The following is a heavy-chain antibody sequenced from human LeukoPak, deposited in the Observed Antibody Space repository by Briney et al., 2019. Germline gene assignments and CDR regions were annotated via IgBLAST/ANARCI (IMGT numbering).Heavy chain of an antibody. J-gene: IGHJ4*02. D-gene: IGHD3-22*01. CDR1: GFTFSSYS. V-gene: IGHV3-21*01. Sequence: GGSLRLSCAASGFTFSSYSMNWVRQATGKGLEWVSSISSSSSYIYYADSVKGRFTISRDNAKNSLYLQMNSLRAEDTAVYHCARGYDSSGYFDYWGQGTLVTVSS. CDR3: ARGYDSSGYFDY. CDR2: ISSSSSYI.